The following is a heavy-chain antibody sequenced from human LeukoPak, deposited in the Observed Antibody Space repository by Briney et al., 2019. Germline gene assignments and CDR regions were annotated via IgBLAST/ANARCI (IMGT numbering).Heavy chain of an antibody. CDR2: IYHSGST. CDR1: GGSISSGGYY. CDR3: ARDQGSSAGAPLGY. D-gene: IGHD6-19*01. Sequence: PSQTLSLTCTVSGGSISSGGYYWSWIRQPPGKGLEWIGYIYHSGSTYYNPSLKSRVTISVDRSKNQFSLKLSSVTAADTAVYYCARDQGSSAGAPLGYWGQGTLVTASS. J-gene: IGHJ4*02. V-gene: IGHV4-30-2*01.